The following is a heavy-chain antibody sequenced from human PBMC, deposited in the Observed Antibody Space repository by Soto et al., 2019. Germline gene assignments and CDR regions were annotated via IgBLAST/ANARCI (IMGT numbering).Heavy chain of an antibody. Sequence: ASVKVSCKASGYTFTSYGISWVRQAPGQGLEWMGWISAYNGNTNYAQKLQGRVTMTTDTSTSTAYMELRSLRSDDTAVYYCARATYYDFWSGYYTVDWYYYYGMDVWGQGTTVTV. CDR2: ISAYNGNT. J-gene: IGHJ6*02. CDR1: GYTFTSYG. V-gene: IGHV1-18*01. CDR3: ARATYYDFWSGYYTVDWYYYYGMDV. D-gene: IGHD3-3*01.